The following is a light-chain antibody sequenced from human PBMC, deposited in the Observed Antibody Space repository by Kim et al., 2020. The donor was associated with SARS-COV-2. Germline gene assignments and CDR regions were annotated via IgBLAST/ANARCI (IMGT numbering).Light chain of an antibody. CDR2: DNN. V-gene: IGLV1-51*01. J-gene: IGLJ1*01. Sequence: QSVLTQPPSVSAAPGQKVTISCSGSSSNIGNNYVSWYQQLPGTAPKLLIYDNNKRPSGIPDRFSGSKSGTSATLGITGLQTGDEADYYCGTWDSSLSAYVGGTGTKVTVL. CDR1: SSNIGNNY. CDR3: GTWDSSLSAYV.